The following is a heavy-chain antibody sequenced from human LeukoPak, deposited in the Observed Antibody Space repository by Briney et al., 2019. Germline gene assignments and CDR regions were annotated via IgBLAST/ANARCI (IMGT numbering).Heavy chain of an antibody. J-gene: IGHJ4*02. CDR1: GGSLTSYY. CDR2: IYNSVST. V-gene: IGHV4-59*01. CDR3: ARQGDY. Sequence: SETLSLTCTVSGGSLTSYYWSWIRQSPGKGLEWIGYIYNSVSTNYNPSLKSRVTISVDTSKNQFSLKLSSVTAADTAVYYCARQGDYWGQGTLVTVSS.